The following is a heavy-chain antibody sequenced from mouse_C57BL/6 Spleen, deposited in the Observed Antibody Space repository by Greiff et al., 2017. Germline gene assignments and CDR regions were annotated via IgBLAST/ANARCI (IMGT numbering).Heavy chain of an antibody. D-gene: IGHD1-1*01. J-gene: IGHJ2*01. CDR3: ARNGGSIYFDY. CDR1: GFSLTSYG. V-gene: IGHV2-2*01. Sequence: VQLQQSGPGLVQPSQSLSITCTVSGFSLTSYGVHWVRQSPGQGLEWLGVIWSGGSTDYNADFISRLSISKDNSKSQVFFKMNSLQADDTAIYYCARNGGSIYFDYWGQGTTLTVSS. CDR2: IWSGGST.